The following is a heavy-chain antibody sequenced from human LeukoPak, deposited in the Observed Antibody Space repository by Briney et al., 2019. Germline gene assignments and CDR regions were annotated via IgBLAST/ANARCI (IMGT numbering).Heavy chain of an antibody. CDR3: AKDLDIVVVVAAPRFANHPPSTRGSIGGQFDY. Sequence: PGGSLRLSCAASGFTFSSYAMSWVRQAPGKGLEWVSAISGSGGSTYYADSVKGRFTISRDNSKNTLYLQMNSLRAEDTAVYYCAKDLDIVVVVAAPRFANHPPSTRGSIGGQFDYWGQGTLVTVSS. CDR1: GFTFSSYA. J-gene: IGHJ4*02. D-gene: IGHD2-15*01. CDR2: ISGSGGST. V-gene: IGHV3-23*01.